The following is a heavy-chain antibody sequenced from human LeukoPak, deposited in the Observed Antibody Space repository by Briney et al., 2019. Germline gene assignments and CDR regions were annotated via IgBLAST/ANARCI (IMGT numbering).Heavy chain of an antibody. CDR3: ARDDSSSWYCSDY. CDR1: GFTFSSYE. J-gene: IGHJ4*02. Sequence: GGSLRLSCAASGFTFSSYEMNWVRQAPGKGLEWLSYISSSGSTIYYADSVKGRFTISRDNAKSSLFLQMNSLRAEDTAVYYCARDDSSSWYCSDYWGQGTLVTVSS. D-gene: IGHD6-13*01. CDR2: ISSSGSTI. V-gene: IGHV3-48*03.